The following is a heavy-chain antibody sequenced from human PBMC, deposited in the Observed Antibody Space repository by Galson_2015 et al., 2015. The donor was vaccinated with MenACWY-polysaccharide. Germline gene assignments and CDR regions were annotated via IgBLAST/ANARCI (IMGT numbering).Heavy chain of an antibody. J-gene: IGHJ4*02. CDR3: AKSHLRDCSAGSCRWTDDS. CDR2: ISDSDGNT. D-gene: IGHD2-15*01. V-gene: IGHV3-23*01. Sequence: SLRLSCAASGFTFSTFPLSWVRQAPGEGLEWVSSISDSDGNTYYADSVKGRFTISRDNSKSTLYLQMDSLRAEDTAFYYCAKSHLRDCSAGSCRWTDDSWGQGTLVTVSS. CDR1: GFTFSTFP.